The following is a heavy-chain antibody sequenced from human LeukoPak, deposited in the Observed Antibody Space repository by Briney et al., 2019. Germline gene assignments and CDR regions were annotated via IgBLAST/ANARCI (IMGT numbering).Heavy chain of an antibody. D-gene: IGHD3-22*01. CDR1: GFTFSSYG. CDR2: IKHDGSEK. J-gene: IGHJ4*02. V-gene: IGHV3-7*01. Sequence: PGGSLRLSCAASGFTFSSYGMHWVRQAPGKGLEWVANIKHDGSEKYYVDSVKGRFTISRDNAKNSLYLQMNSLRAEDTAFYYCARDASGYYYTSGLIDYWGQGTLVTVSS. CDR3: ARDASGYYYTSGLIDY.